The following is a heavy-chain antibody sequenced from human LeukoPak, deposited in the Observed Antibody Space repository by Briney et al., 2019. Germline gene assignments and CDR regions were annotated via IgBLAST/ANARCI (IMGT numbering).Heavy chain of an antibody. J-gene: IGHJ4*02. CDR1: GFIFRNYG. CDR2: IWYDGRKI. Sequence: GGSLRLPCAASGFIFRNYGIHWVRQAPGKGLEWVAVIWYDGRKIYYGDSVKGRSTISRDNSKNTVYLQVNSLSPEDTAVYYCARDQHHYFDYWGQGALVTVSS. CDR3: ARDQHHYFDY. V-gene: IGHV3-33*01.